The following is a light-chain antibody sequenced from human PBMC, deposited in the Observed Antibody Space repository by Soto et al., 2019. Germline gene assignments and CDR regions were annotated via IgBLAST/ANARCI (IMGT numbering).Light chain of an antibody. V-gene: IGKV3-20*01. CDR2: AAA. CDR1: QTVYSIF. CDR3: QYYGGSYYT. J-gene: IGKJ2*01. Sequence: EIVLTQSPGTLSLSPGDRATLSCRASQTVYSIFLAWYQQQPGRSPRLLISAAATRATGIPDRFNGSGSGTDFSLTISRLEPEDFAVYYCQYYGGSYYTFGQGTKLDIK.